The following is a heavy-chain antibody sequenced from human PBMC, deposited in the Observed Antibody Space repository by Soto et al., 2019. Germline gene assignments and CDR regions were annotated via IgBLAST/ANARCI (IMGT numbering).Heavy chain of an antibody. CDR3: ARSPGYYDSSGYDAFDI. CDR1: GYRFTSYW. D-gene: IGHD3-22*01. J-gene: IGHJ3*02. Sequence: PGASLKISCKGSGYRFTSYWIGWVRQIPGKGLEWMGIIYPGDSDTRYSPSFQGQVTISADKSISTAYLQWSSLKASDTAMYYCARSPGYYDSSGYDAFDIWGQGTMVTVSS. V-gene: IGHV5-51*01. CDR2: IYPGDSDT.